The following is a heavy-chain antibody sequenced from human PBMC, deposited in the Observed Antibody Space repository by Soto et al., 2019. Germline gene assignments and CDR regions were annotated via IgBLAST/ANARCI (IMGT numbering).Heavy chain of an antibody. Sequence: QVQLVQSGAEVKKPGASVKVSCKASGYTFTSYYMHWVRQAPGQGLEWMGIINPSGGSTSYAQKFQGGVTMTRDPSTSTVYMELSSLRSEDTAVYYCARAGGGYQLPLDYWGQGTLVTVSS. CDR2: INPSGGST. CDR3: ARAGGGYQLPLDY. V-gene: IGHV1-46*01. D-gene: IGHD2-2*01. CDR1: GYTFTSYY. J-gene: IGHJ4*02.